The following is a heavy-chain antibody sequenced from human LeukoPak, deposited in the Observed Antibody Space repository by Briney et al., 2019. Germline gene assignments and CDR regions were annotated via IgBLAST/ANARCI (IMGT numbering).Heavy chain of an antibody. CDR2: ISGSGGST. CDR1: GFTFSSYA. V-gene: IGHV3-23*01. Sequence: GGSLRLSCAASGFTFSSYAMGWVRQAPGKGLEWVSAISGSGGSTYYADSVKGRFAISRDNSKNTLYLQMNSLRAEDTAVYYCAKGNTMVRGPKGAFDIWGQGTMVTVSS. J-gene: IGHJ3*02. CDR3: AKGNTMVRGPKGAFDI. D-gene: IGHD3-10*01.